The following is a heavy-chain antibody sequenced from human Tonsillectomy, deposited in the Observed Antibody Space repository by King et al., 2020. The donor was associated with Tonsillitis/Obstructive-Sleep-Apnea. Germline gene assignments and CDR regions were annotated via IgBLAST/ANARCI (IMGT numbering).Heavy chain of an antibody. V-gene: IGHV3-48*02. J-gene: IGHJ3*02. Sequence: VQLVESGGGLVQPGGSLRLSCAASGFTFSSYSMNWVRQAPGKGLEWVSYISSSSSTIYYADSVKGRFTISRDNAKNSLFLQMNSLRDEDTAVYYWARGVNSGWYAFDIWGQGTMVTVSS. CDR2: ISSSSSTI. D-gene: IGHD6-19*01. CDR3: ARGVNSGWYAFDI. CDR1: GFTFSSYS.